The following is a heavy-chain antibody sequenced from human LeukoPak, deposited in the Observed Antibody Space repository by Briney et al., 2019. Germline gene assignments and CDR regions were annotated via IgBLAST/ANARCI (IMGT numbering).Heavy chain of an antibody. D-gene: IGHD6-19*01. CDR1: GFTFSSYS. Sequence: GGSLRLSCAASGFTFSSYSMNRVRQAPGKGLEGVSIIWYDGSNKYYADSVKGRFTISKDNSKNTLYLQMNSLRAEDTAIYYCARDPGHNGWYGDNWGQGTLVTVSS. CDR3: ARDPGHNGWYGDN. CDR2: IWYDGSNK. V-gene: IGHV3-33*08. J-gene: IGHJ4*02.